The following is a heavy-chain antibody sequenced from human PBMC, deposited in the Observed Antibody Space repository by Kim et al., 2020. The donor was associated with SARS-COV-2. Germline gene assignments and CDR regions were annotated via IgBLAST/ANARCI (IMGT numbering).Heavy chain of an antibody. D-gene: IGHD2-2*03. Sequence: SETLSLTCTVSGGSISSYYWSWIRQPPGKGLEWIGYIYYSGSTNYNPSLKSRVTISVDTSKNQFSLKLSSVTAADTAVYYCAREGLGYCSSTICYRAFD. CDR2: IYYSGST. J-gene: IGHJ3*02. CDR3: AREGLGYCSSTICYRAFD. CDR1: GGSISSYY. V-gene: IGHV4-59*08.